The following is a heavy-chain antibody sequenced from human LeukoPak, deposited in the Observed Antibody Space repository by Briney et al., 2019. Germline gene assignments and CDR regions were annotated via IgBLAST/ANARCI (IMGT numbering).Heavy chain of an antibody. CDR3: ARNSNSRLDY. CDR1: GYSISSGYY. V-gene: IGHV4-38-2*02. Sequence: SETLSLTCTVSGYSISSGYYWGWIRQPPGKGLEWIGSIYHSGSTYYNPSLKSRVTMSVDTTKNQFSLKLSSVTAADTAVYYCARNSNSRLDYWGQGTLVTVSS. J-gene: IGHJ4*02. D-gene: IGHD4-11*01. CDR2: IYHSGST.